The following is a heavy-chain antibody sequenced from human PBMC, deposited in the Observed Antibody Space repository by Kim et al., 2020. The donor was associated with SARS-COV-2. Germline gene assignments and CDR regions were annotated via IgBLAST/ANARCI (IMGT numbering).Heavy chain of an antibody. V-gene: IGHV3-23*01. Sequence: GGSLRLSCAGSGFTFNFYAMTWVRQAPGKGLEWVSLISGSGGRTYYADSVKGRFTISRDNSKKTLNLQMNNLRVEDTGVYYCATDRSSETAEYFELWGQGILVPVPS. CDR3: ATDRSSETAEYFEL. CDR1: GFTFNFYA. D-gene: IGHD6-25*01. CDR2: ISGSGGRT. J-gene: IGHJ1*01.